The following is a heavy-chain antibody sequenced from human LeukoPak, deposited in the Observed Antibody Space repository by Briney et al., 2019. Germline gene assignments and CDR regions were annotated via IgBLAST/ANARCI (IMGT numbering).Heavy chain of an antibody. Sequence: ASVKVSCKASGYTFTSYGISWVRQAPGQGLEWMGWISDYNGNTNYAQKLQGRVTMTTDTSTSTAYMELRSLRSDDTAVYYCAREHYCSSTSCYFNWFDLWGQGTLVTVSS. D-gene: IGHD2-2*01. CDR2: ISDYNGNT. CDR1: GYTFTSYG. V-gene: IGHV1-18*01. J-gene: IGHJ5*02. CDR3: AREHYCSSTSCYFNWFDL.